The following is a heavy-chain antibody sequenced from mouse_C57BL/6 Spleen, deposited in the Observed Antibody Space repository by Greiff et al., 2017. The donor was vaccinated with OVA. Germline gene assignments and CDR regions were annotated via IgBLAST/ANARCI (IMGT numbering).Heavy chain of an antibody. J-gene: IGHJ4*01. CDR2: ISSGSSTI. CDR3: ARQSLYDYDGGDYAMDY. CDR1: GFTFSDYG. V-gene: IGHV5-17*01. D-gene: IGHD2-4*01. Sequence: EVQVVESGGGLVKPGGSLKLSCAASGFTFSDYGMHWVRQAPEKGLEWVAYISSGSSTIYYADTVKGRFTIPRDNAKNTLFLQMTSLRSEDTAMYYCARQSLYDYDGGDYAMDYWGQGTSVTVSS.